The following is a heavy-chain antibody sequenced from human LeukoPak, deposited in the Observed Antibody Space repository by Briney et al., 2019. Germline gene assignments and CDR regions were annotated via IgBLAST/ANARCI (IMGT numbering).Heavy chain of an antibody. CDR2: IYSGGGA. CDR3: ARGSSLAAAARGFDY. D-gene: IGHD6-25*01. J-gene: IGHJ4*02. V-gene: IGHV3-66*02. Sequence: GGSLRLSCAPSGFTVSTNYMGWVRQAPGKGLDWVSVIYSGGGAYYADSVKDRFNIFRDTYKNTLYLQMNSLRPEDTAVYYCARGSSLAAAARGFDYCGQGTLVTVSS. CDR1: GFTVSTNY.